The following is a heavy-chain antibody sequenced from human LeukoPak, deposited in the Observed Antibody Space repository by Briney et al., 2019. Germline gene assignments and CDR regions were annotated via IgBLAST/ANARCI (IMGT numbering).Heavy chain of an antibody. CDR1: GFTFSSYE. V-gene: IGHV3-48*03. CDR2: ISSSGSTI. Sequence: PGGSLRLSCAASGFTFSSYEMNWVRQAPGKGLEWVSYISSSGSTIYYADSVKGRFTISRDNAKNSLYLQMNSLRAEDTAVYYCARDRGAVAGNPIDHWGQGTLVTVSS. J-gene: IGHJ4*02. D-gene: IGHD6-19*01. CDR3: ARDRGAVAGNPIDH.